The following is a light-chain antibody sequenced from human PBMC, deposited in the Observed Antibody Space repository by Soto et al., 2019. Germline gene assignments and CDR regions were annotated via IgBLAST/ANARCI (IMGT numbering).Light chain of an antibody. CDR2: AAS. CDR1: QGISKW. Sequence: DIQMTQSPSSVSASVGDRVTITCRASQGISKWLAWYQQKPGEAPKLLIYAASYLRSGVPSRFSGSATWTDFTLTVISLQPEDVATPSCQQANSLFPLTFGGGTKLEIK. J-gene: IGKJ4*01. CDR3: QQANSLFPLT. V-gene: IGKV1-12*01.